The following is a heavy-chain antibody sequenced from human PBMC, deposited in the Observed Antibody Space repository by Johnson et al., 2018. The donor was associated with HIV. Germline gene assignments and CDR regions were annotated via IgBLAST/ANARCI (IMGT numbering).Heavy chain of an antibody. CDR1: GFTISSHP. D-gene: IGHD6-6*01. V-gene: IGHV3-64*04. Sequence: QVQLVESGGGLVQPGESLRLSCTPSGFTISSHPMHWVRQAPGRGLEHVATIASLGDNSYYADSVKGRFTISRDNFKNTLYLQMNSLRAEDTAVYYCARETIYSSFPGAFDIWGQGTMVTVSA. CDR3: ARETIYSSFPGAFDI. CDR2: IASLGDNS. J-gene: IGHJ3*02.